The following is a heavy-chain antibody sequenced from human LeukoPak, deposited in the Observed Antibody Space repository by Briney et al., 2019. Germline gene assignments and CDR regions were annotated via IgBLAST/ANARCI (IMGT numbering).Heavy chain of an antibody. CDR3: ARHNGFDRGYYYYMDV. CDR2: VYTSGIT. J-gene: IGHJ6*03. CDR1: GGFINSYY. D-gene: IGHD3-9*01. Sequence: SETLSLTCTVSGGFINSYYWSWIRQPAGKGLEWIGRVYTSGITNYNPSLKSRITMSVDTSKNQFSLKLTSVTAADTAVYYCARHNGFDRGYYYYMDVWGKGTTVTVSS. V-gene: IGHV4-4*07.